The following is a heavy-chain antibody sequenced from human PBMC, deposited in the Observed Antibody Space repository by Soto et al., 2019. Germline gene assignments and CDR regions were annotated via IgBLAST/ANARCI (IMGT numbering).Heavy chain of an antibody. CDR1: GFTFTSDS. J-gene: IGHJ4*02. V-gene: IGHV3-21*06. CDR2: ISSHGRDI. Sequence: VGSLRLSCAASGFTFTSDSMTWVRQAPGKGLEWVSSISSHGRDIFYADSVKGRFTISRDNAKDSLHLQMNSLTGEDSAVYYCARGAALAGKLDLWGQGTLVTVSS. D-gene: IGHD6-19*01. CDR3: ARGAALAGKLDL.